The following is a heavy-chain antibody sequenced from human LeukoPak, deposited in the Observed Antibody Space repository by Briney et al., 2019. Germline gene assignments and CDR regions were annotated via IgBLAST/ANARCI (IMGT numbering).Heavy chain of an antibody. J-gene: IGHJ4*02. CDR1: GFTFSSYA. CDR2: ISNDGSNK. Sequence: GGSLRLSCAASGFTFSSYAMHWVRQAPGKGLEWVAVISNDGSNKYYADSVKGRFTISRDNYKNTLYLQMNSLRAEDTAVYYCARGHARGYDFPIDYWGQGTLVTVSS. V-gene: IGHV3-30*04. D-gene: IGHD5-12*01. CDR3: ARGHARGYDFPIDY.